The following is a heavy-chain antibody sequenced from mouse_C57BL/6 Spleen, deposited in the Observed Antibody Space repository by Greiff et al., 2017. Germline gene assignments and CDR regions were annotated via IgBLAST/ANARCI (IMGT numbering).Heavy chain of an antibody. CDR3: ARGMGSGDYFDY. D-gene: IGHD1-1*02. CDR1: GYTFTSYW. CDR2: IDPSDSET. V-gene: IGHV1-52*01. Sequence: QVQLQQPGAELVRPGSSVKLSCKASGYTFTSYWLHWVKQRPIQGLEWIGNIDPSDSETHYNQKFKDKATLTVDKSSSTAYMQLSRLTSEDSAVYYCARGMGSGDYFDYWGQGTTLTVSS. J-gene: IGHJ2*01.